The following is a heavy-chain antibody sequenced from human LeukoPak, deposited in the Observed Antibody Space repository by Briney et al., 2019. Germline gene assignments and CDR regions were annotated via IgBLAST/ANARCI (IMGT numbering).Heavy chain of an antibody. V-gene: IGHV4-61*02. CDR3: ARDGSGYYDTSGYRN. Sequence: SETLSLTCTVSGGSISSGSYYWSWLRQPAGKGLEWIGRIYTSGSTNYNPSLESRVTISLDTSKNQFSLKPSSVTAADTAVYYCARDGSGYYDTSGYRNWGQGTLVTVSS. CDR2: IYTSGST. J-gene: IGHJ4*02. D-gene: IGHD3-22*01. CDR1: GGSISSGSYY.